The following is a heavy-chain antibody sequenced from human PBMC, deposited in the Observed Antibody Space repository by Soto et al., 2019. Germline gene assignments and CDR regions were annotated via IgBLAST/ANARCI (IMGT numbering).Heavy chain of an antibody. D-gene: IGHD2-15*01. Sequence: QVQLQESGPGRVKPSQTLSLTFTVSGGSISSGGYSWSWIRRHPGKGLGWIGYIYYSGSTYYNPSLKSRVTISVDTSKNQFSLKLSSVTAADTAVYYCARVRYCSGGSCYPRFDPWGQGTLVTVSS. CDR3: ARVRYCSGGSCYPRFDP. J-gene: IGHJ5*02. CDR1: GGSISSGGYS. V-gene: IGHV4-31*03. CDR2: IYYSGST.